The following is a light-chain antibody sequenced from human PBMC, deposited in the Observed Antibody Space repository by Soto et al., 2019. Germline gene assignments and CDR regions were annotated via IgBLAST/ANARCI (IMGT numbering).Light chain of an antibody. CDR1: SSDVGSYNS. CDR2: DVT. CDR3: NSYTSSVTYV. J-gene: IGLJ1*01. Sequence: LTQPASVSGSPGQSITISCTGTSSDVGSYNSVSWYQQHPGKAPKLMIYDVTNRPSGISNRFSGSKSGHTASLTISGLQAEDEADYYCNSYTSSVTYVFGTGTKATVL. V-gene: IGLV2-14*01.